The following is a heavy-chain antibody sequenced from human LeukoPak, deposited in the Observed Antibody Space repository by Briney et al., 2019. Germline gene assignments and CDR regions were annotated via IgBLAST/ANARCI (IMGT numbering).Heavy chain of an antibody. CDR1: GDSVSSNSAA. D-gene: IGHD5-12*01. V-gene: IGHV6-1*01. J-gene: IGHJ4*02. CDR2: TYYRSKWYN. CDR3: ARGSGDSGYGDFDY. Sequence: SQTLSLTCAISGDSVSSNSAAWNWIRRSPSRGLEWLGRTYYRSKWYNDYAVSVKSRITINPDTSKNQFSLQLNSVTPEDTAVYYCARGSGDSGYGDFDYWGQGTLVTVSS.